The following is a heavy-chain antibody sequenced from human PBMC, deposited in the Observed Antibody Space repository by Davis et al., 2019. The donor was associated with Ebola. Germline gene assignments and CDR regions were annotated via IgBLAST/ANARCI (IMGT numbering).Heavy chain of an antibody. D-gene: IGHD1-26*01. CDR2: ISGSGGST. CDR3: AKVRGGIVGATTFDY. V-gene: IGHV3-23*01. J-gene: IGHJ4*02. CDR1: GFTFTSYA. Sequence: GESLKISCAASGFTFTSYAMSWVRQAPGKGLEWVSAISGSGGSTYYADSVKGRFTISRGNSKNTLYLQMNSLRAEDTAVYYCAKVRGGIVGATTFDYWGQGTLVTVSS.